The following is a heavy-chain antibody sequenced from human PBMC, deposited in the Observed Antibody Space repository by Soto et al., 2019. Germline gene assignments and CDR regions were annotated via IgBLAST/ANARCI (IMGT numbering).Heavy chain of an antibody. CDR2: IWHDGSKR. CDR3: AREASHGAWPWFDS. J-gene: IGHJ5*01. Sequence: GGSLRLSCAASGFIFRDYGMQWVRHAPGKGLEWLAFIWHDGSKRYYADSLKGRFTISRDNSKSTMYLQMSSLTVEDTAVYYCAREASHGAWPWFDSWGQGTLVTVSS. CDR1: GFIFRDYG. D-gene: IGHD4-17*01. V-gene: IGHV3-33*01.